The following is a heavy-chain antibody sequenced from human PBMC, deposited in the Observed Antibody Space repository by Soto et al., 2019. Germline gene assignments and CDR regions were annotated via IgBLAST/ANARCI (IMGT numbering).Heavy chain of an antibody. CDR1: GYTFTSYG. Sequence: QVQLVQSGAEVKKPGASVKVSCKASGYTFTSYGISWVRQAPGQGLEWMGWISAYNGNTNYAQKLQGRVTMTTDTSTSTGYMELRSLRSDDTAVYYCARGRLWMNDYGDYVTVPFDYWGQGTLVTVSS. CDR3: ARGRLWMNDYGDYVTVPFDY. J-gene: IGHJ4*02. D-gene: IGHD4-17*01. CDR2: ISAYNGNT. V-gene: IGHV1-18*01.